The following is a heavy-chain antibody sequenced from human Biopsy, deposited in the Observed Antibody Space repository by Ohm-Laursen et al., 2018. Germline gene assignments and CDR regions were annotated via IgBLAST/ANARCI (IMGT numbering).Heavy chain of an antibody. V-gene: IGHV4-38-2*01. CDR1: GYSVTNDCY. Sequence: PGTLSLTCAVSGYSVTNDCYWGWIRQPPGKGLEWIGNIYYDGITYYNPSLKSRVAMSVDTSKNQFSLRLTSVTAADTAVYYCARVAGGYAYYYGMDVWGQGTTVTVSS. CDR2: IYYDGIT. D-gene: IGHD5-12*01. J-gene: IGHJ6*02. CDR3: ARVAGGYAYYYGMDV.